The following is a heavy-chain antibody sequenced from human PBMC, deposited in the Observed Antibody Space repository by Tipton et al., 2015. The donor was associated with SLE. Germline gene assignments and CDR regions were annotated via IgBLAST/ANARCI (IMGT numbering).Heavy chain of an antibody. J-gene: IGHJ4*02. CDR2: ISYSGST. D-gene: IGHD4-17*01. CDR3: ARDPNFGDPGTFDY. V-gene: IGHV4-59*01. CDR1: GASISTYY. Sequence: TLSLTCTVSGASISTYYWSWIRQPPGKGLEWIGYISYSGSTNYNPSLKSRLTISVDTSKNQFSLRLNSVTAADTAVYYCARDPNFGDPGTFDYWGQGTLVTVSS.